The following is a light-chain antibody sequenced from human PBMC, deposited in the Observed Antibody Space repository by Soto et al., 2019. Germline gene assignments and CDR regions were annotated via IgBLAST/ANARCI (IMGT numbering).Light chain of an antibody. J-gene: IGKJ1*01. CDR3: QQYENWPWT. CDR1: EADSTN. CDR2: AAS. Sequence: ERVMTQSPATLSVFPGEGATLSCRASEADSTNLAWYQHKPGQAPRLLIYAASTRSTGVPARFSGSGSGTEFTLTISNLQSEDVATYYCQQYENWPWTFGQGTKVEI. V-gene: IGKV3-15*01.